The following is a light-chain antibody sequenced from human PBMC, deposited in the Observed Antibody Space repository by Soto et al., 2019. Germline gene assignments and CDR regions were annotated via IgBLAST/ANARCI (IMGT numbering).Light chain of an antibody. V-gene: IGKV1-33*01. Sequence: DIQMTQSPSSLSASVGDRVTITCQASQDISNYLNWYQQKPGKAPKLLIYDASNLETGVPSRFSGSGSGTDFTFNISSLQPDDIATYYCQQFDSLLFTFGGGTRVEFK. J-gene: IGKJ4*01. CDR1: QDISNY. CDR3: QQFDSLLFT. CDR2: DAS.